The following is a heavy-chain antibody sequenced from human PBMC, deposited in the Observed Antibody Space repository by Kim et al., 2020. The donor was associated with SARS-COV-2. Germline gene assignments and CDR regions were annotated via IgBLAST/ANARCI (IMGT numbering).Heavy chain of an antibody. CDR3: ARASETPLAPPYFDY. CDR2: IYYSGST. Sequence: SETLSLTCTVSGGSVSSGSYYWSWIRQPPGKGLEWIGYIYYSGSTNYNPSLKSRVTISVDTSKNQFSLKLSSVTAADTAVYYCARASETPLAPPYFDYWGQGTLVTVSS. J-gene: IGHJ4*02. V-gene: IGHV4-61*01. D-gene: IGHD5-12*01. CDR1: GGSVSSGSYY.